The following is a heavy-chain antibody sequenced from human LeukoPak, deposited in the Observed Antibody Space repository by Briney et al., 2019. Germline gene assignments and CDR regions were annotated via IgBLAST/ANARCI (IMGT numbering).Heavy chain of an antibody. CDR3: ARVQLNYDFWSGYPNDAFDI. D-gene: IGHD3-3*01. Sequence: GGSLRLSCAASGFTFSSYSMNWVRQAPGKGLEWVSYISSSSTIYYADSVKGRFTISRDNAKNSLYLQMNSLRAEDTAVYYCARVQLNYDFWSGYPNDAFDIWGQGTMVTVSS. CDR1: GFTFSSYS. V-gene: IGHV3-48*01. CDR2: ISSSSTI. J-gene: IGHJ3*02.